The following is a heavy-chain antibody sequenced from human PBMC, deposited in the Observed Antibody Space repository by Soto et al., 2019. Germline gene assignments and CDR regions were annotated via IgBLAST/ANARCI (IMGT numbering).Heavy chain of an antibody. D-gene: IGHD1-26*01. CDR1: GYTFTGYY. V-gene: IGHV1-2*04. CDR3: ARGWQPVLRWELPQLLGCYYGMDV. CDR2: INPNSGGT. J-gene: IGHJ6*02. Sequence: QVQLVQSGAEVKKPGASVKVSCKASGYTFTGYYMHWVRQAPGQGLEWMGWINPNSGGTNYAQKFQGWVTMTRDTTISTAYMELSRLRSDDTAVYCCARGWQPVLRWELPQLLGCYYGMDVWGQGTTVTVSS.